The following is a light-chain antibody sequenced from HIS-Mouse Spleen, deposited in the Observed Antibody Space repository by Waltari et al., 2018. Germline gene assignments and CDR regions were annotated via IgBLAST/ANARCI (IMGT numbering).Light chain of an antibody. Sequence: SYELTQPPSVSVSPGQTARITCSGDALPKQYAYWYQQKPGQAPVVGIYKDSERPSGIPERFSGSSSGTTVTLTISGVQAEDEADYYCQSADSSGNYVVFGGGTKLTVL. J-gene: IGLJ2*01. CDR2: KDS. V-gene: IGLV3-25*03. CDR3: QSADSSGNYVV. CDR1: ALPKQY.